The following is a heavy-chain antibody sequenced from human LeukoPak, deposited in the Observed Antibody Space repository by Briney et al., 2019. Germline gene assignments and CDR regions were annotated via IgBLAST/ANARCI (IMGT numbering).Heavy chain of an antibody. CDR3: ARDPYGDYGGAY. J-gene: IGHJ4*02. CDR1: GGSISSGGYS. Sequence: SETLSLTCAVSGGSISSGGYSWGWIRQPRGKGLEWIGYIYHSGSTYYNPSLKSRVTISVDRSKNQFSLKLSSVTAADTAEYYCARDPYGDYGGAYWGQGTLVTVSS. D-gene: IGHD4-17*01. CDR2: IYHSGST. V-gene: IGHV4-30-2*01.